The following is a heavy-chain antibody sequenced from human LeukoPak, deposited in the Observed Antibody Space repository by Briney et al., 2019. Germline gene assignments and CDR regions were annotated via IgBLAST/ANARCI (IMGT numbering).Heavy chain of an antibody. Sequence: SETLSLTCTVSGGSISSGGYYWSWIRQPAGKGLEWIGRIYTSGSTNYNPSLKSRVTISVDTSKNQFSLKLSSVTAADTAVYYCARGWAEGTTEDWFDPWGQGTLVTVSS. D-gene: IGHD1-1*01. V-gene: IGHV4-61*02. CDR3: ARGWAEGTTEDWFDP. CDR2: IYTSGST. J-gene: IGHJ5*02. CDR1: GGSISSGGYY.